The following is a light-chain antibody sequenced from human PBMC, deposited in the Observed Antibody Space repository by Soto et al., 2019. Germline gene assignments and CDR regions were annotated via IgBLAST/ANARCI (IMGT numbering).Light chain of an antibody. CDR2: DAS. Sequence: DIQMTQSPSTLPASVGDRVTITCRASQDISTWLAWYQQRPGKAPHLLIYDASRLQSGVPSRFSGSGSGTEFTLTVSSLQPDDFATYYCQHRVFGPGTKVEIK. CDR3: QHRV. J-gene: IGKJ3*01. V-gene: IGKV1-5*01. CDR1: QDISTW.